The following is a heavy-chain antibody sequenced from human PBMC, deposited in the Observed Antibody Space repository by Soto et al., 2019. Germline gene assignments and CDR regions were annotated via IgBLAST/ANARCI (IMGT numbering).Heavy chain of an antibody. CDR3: AREGVNGGFDY. J-gene: IGHJ4*02. CDR1: GFTFSSYW. CDR2: IQQDGSEK. Sequence: EVQLVESGGGLVQPGGSLRLSCAASGFTFSSYWMSWVRQAPGKGLEWVANIQQDGSEKYYVDSVKGRFTISRDNGKNSLYLQMNRLRAEDRAVYYCAREGVNGGFDYWGQGTLVTVSS. D-gene: IGHD2-8*01. V-gene: IGHV3-7*03.